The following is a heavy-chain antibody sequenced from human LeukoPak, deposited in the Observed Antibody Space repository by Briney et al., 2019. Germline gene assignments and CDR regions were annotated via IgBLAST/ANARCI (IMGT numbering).Heavy chain of an antibody. Sequence: GGSLRLSCAASGFTFSSYAMSWVRQAPGKGLEWVSAISGSGGSTYYAGSVKGRFTISRDNSKNTLYLQMNSLRAEDTAVYYCARPRGYSYGYYAFDIWGQGTMVTVSS. CDR1: GFTFSSYA. V-gene: IGHV3-23*01. D-gene: IGHD5-18*01. CDR3: ARPRGYSYGYYAFDI. J-gene: IGHJ3*02. CDR2: ISGSGGST.